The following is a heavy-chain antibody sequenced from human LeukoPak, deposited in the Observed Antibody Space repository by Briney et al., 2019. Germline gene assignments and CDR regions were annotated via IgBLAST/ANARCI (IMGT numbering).Heavy chain of an antibody. CDR2: INPNSGGT. J-gene: IGHJ5*02. CDR1: GYTFTGYY. Sequence: ASVKVSCKASGYTFTGYYMHWVRQAPGQGLEWMGWINPNSGGTNYAQKFQGRVTMTRDTSISTAYMELSRLRSYDTAVYYCARVGRIAARPEGWFDPWGQGTLVTVSS. CDR3: ARVGRIAARPEGWFDP. V-gene: IGHV1-2*02. D-gene: IGHD6-6*01.